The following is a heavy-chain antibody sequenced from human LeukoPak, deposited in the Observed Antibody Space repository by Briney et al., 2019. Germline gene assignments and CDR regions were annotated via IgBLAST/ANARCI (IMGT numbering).Heavy chain of an antibody. CDR2: ILGSGGST. J-gene: IGHJ5*02. CDR3: AKVKYDYGDPVGWFDP. D-gene: IGHD4-17*01. CDR1: GFTFSSYA. V-gene: IGHV3-23*01. Sequence: GGSLRLSCAASGFTFSSYAMAWVRQAPGRGLEWVSHILGSGGSTYYADSVRGRFTISRDNSKNTLYLKMNSLRPEDTAVYYCAKVKYDYGDPVGWFDPWGQGSLVTVSS.